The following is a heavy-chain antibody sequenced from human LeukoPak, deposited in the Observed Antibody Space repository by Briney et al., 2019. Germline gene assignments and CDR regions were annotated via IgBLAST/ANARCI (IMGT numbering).Heavy chain of an antibody. J-gene: IGHJ4*02. D-gene: IGHD6-19*01. CDR1: GLTFSSYA. Sequence: GGSLRLSCAASGLTFSSYAMYWVRQAPGKGLEWVSGIFGSGGSTHYADSVKGRFTISRDNSKNTVYLQMNSQRAEDTAVYYCAKTTTGYSSGRFPGWPVDYWGQGTLVTVSS. V-gene: IGHV3-23*01. CDR3: AKTTTGYSSGRFPGWPVDY. CDR2: IFGSGGST.